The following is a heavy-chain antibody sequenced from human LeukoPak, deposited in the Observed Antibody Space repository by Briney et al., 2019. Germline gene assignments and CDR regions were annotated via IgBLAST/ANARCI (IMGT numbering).Heavy chain of an antibody. D-gene: IGHD4-11*01. V-gene: IGHV4-38-2*02. CDR3: ARGGSNYRGTFDY. CDR1: GYSISSGYY. Sequence: ASETLSLTCTVSGYSISSGYYWGWIRQPPGKGLEWIGSIYHSGSTYYNPSLKSRVTISVDTSKNQFSLKLSSVTAADTAVYYCARGGSNYRGTFDYWGQGTLVTVSS. CDR2: IYHSGST. J-gene: IGHJ4*02.